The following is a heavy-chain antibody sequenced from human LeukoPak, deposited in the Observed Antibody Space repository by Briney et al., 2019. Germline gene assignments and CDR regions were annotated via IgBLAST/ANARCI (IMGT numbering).Heavy chain of an antibody. CDR2: FDPEDGET. V-gene: IGHV1-24*01. J-gene: IGHJ4*02. D-gene: IGHD5-12*01. CDR1: GYTLTELS. CDR3: ARDNQGYDSSENFDY. Sequence: ASVKVSCKVSGYTLTELSMHWVRQAPGKGLEWMGGFDPEDGETIYAQKFQGRVTMTEDTSTDTAYMELSSLRSEDTAVYYCARDNQGYDSSENFDYWGQGTLVTVSS.